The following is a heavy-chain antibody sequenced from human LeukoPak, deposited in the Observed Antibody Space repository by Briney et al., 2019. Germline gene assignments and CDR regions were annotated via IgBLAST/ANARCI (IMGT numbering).Heavy chain of an antibody. D-gene: IGHD5-12*01. V-gene: IGHV3-30*04. Sequence: PGGSLRLSCAASGFTFSSYAMHWVRQAPGKGLEWVAVISYDGSNKYYADSVKGRFTISRDNSKNTLYLQMNSLRAEDTAVYYCARDSPSPYGGYVEDEPHWGQGTLVTVSS. CDR3: ARDSPSPYGGYVEDEPH. CDR1: GFTFSSYA. J-gene: IGHJ4*02. CDR2: ISYDGSNK.